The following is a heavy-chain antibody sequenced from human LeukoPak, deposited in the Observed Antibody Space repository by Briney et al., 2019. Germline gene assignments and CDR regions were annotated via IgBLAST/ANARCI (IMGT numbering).Heavy chain of an antibody. CDR1: GFTFSSYA. J-gene: IGHJ4*02. V-gene: IGHV3-23*01. D-gene: IGHD3-22*01. CDR2: ISGSGGST. Sequence: GGSLRLSCAASGFTFSSYAMSWVRQAPGKGLEWVSAISGSGGSTYYADSVKGRFTISRDNSKNTLYLQMNSLRAEDTAVYYCAKMRGEYYYDSSGYYDYWGQGTLVTVSS. CDR3: AKMRGEYYYDSSGYYDY.